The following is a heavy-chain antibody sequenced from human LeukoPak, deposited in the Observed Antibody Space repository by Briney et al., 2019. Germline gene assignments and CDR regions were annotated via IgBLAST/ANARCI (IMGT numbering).Heavy chain of an antibody. D-gene: IGHD3-10*01. CDR3: ARGRGGFAVDY. V-gene: IGHV3-21*01. CDR1: GFTFGSYS. Sequence: PGGSLRLSCAASGFTFGSYSMNWVRQAPGKGLEWVSSISSSSSYIYYADSVKGRFTISRDNAKNSLYLQMNSLRAEDTAVYYCARGRGGFAVDYWGQGTLVTVSS. CDR2: ISSSSSYI. J-gene: IGHJ4*02.